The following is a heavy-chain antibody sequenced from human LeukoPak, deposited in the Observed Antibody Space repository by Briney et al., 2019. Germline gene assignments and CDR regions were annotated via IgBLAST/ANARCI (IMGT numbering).Heavy chain of an antibody. J-gene: IGHJ6*01. CDR1: GGSFTDYY. Sequence: SETLSLTCAVYGGSFTDYYWSWLRHLPGKGLEWIGEIHHTAGTNYNPSLKSRVTISADTSKNQFSLKLTSVTAADTAVFYCARGPVRDDGLTGNSYYYGLDVWGQGTTVTVSS. D-gene: IGHD3-9*01. CDR3: ARGPVRDDGLTGNSYYYGLDV. CDR2: IHHTAGT. V-gene: IGHV4-34*01.